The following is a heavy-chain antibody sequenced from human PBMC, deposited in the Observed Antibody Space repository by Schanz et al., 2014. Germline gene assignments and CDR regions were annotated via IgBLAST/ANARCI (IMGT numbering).Heavy chain of an antibody. CDR3: GRGFSRSYIDF. CDR1: GYTFTTYY. CDR2: INPSGGST. D-gene: IGHD6-6*01. V-gene: IGHV1-46*03. Sequence: QVQLVQSGTEVKKPGASVKVSCKASGYTFTTYYMLWVRQAPGQGLEWMGIINPSGGSTRYGQKFRGRLTVTTDTSTSTVYLELSSLRSDDTAVYYCGRGFSRSYIDFWGQGTLITVSA. J-gene: IGHJ4*02.